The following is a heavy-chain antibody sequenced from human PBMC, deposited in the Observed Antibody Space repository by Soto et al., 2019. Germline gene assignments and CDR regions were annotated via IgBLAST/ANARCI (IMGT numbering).Heavy chain of an antibody. CDR3: VRTVVFDP. D-gene: IGHD1-1*01. Sequence: EVQLLDSGGGLVQPGGSLRLSCAASGFTFTDYAMSWVRQAPGRGLEWVSSISGSGGSIYYADSVKGRFTISRDNSKNTLFLQMNSLRVEDTALYYCVRTVVFDPWGQGTLVTVSS. J-gene: IGHJ5*02. CDR2: ISGSGGSI. V-gene: IGHV3-23*01. CDR1: GFTFTDYA.